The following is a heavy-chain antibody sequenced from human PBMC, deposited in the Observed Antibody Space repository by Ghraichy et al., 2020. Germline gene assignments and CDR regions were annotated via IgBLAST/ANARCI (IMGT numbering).Heavy chain of an antibody. CDR1: GGSISSNY. J-gene: IGHJ6*02. CDR2: IYTSGST. D-gene: IGHD2-8*01. V-gene: IGHV4-4*07. CDR3: ARDPLGYCTNGVCRVYGMDV. Sequence: SETLSLTCTVSGGSISSNYWSWVWQPAGKGLEWIGRIYTSGSTNYNPSLKSRVTMSVDTSKNQFSLKLSSVTAADTAVYYCARDPLGYCTNGVCRVYGMDVWGQGTTVTVSS.